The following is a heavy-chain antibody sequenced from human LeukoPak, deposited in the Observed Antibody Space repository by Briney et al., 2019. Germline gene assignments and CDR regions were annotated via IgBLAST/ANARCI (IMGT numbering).Heavy chain of an antibody. CDR2: INHSGST. Sequence: SETLSLTCAVYGGSFSGYYWSWIRQPPGKGLEWIGEINHSGSTNYNPSLKSRVTISVDTSKNQFSLKLSSVTAADTAVYYCARGRIDYSSSWRHGGTWFDPWGQGTLVTVSS. CDR1: GGSFSGYY. CDR3: ARGRIDYSSSWRHGGTWFDP. V-gene: IGHV4-34*01. J-gene: IGHJ5*02. D-gene: IGHD6-13*01.